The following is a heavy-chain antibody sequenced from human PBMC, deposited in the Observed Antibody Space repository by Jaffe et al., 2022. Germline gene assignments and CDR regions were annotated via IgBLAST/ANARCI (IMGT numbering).Heavy chain of an antibody. Sequence: EVQLVESGGGLVKPGGSLRLSCAASGFTFSSYSMNWVRQAPGKGLEWVSSISSSSSYIYYADSVKGRFTISRDNAKNSLYLQMNSLRAEDTAVYYCARDTSRIRTVTVDYWGQGTLVTVSS. CDR3: ARDTSRIRTVTVDY. CDR1: GFTFSSYS. V-gene: IGHV3-21*01. J-gene: IGHJ4*02. CDR2: ISSSSSYI. D-gene: IGHD4-17*01.